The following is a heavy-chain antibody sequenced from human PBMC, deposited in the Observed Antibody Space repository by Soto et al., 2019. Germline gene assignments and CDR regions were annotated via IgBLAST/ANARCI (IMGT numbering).Heavy chain of an antibody. Sequence: QVQLQQWGAGLLKPSETLSLTCAVYGGSFSGYYWSWIRQPPGKGLEGIGEINHSGGTNYNPSLKTRVTISVDTSKNQFSLKLSSVTAADTAVYYCARGGYSGYARWGQGTLVTVSS. J-gene: IGHJ4*02. D-gene: IGHD5-12*01. V-gene: IGHV4-34*01. CDR3: ARGGYSGYAR. CDR1: GGSFSGYY. CDR2: INHSGGT.